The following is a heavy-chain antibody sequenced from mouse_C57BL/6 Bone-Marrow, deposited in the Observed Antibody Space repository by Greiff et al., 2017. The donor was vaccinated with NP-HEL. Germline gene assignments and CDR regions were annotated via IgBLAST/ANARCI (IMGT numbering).Heavy chain of an antibody. CDR2: ISSGGSYT. V-gene: IGHV5-6*01. CDR3: ARHPPTRAWFAY. CDR1: GFTFSSYG. J-gene: IGHJ3*01. Sequence: EVMLVESGGDLVKPGGSLKLSCAASGFTFSSYGMSWVRQTPDKRLEWVATISSGGSYTYYLDSVKGRFTISRDNAKNTLYLQMSSLKSEDTAMYYCARHPPTRAWFAYWGQGTLVTVSA.